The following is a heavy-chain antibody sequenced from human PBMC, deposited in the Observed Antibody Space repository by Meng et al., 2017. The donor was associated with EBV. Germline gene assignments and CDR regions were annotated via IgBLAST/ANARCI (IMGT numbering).Heavy chain of an antibody. CDR2: ISAYNGNT. CDR1: GYTFTSYG. V-gene: IGHV1-18*01. J-gene: IGHJ5*02. CDR3: ARETSGYDFNWFDP. D-gene: IGHD5-12*01. Sequence: QVKLMQSGAAVKEPGASVKVSCKASGYTFTSYGISWVRQAPGQGLEWMGWISAYNGNTNYAQKLQGRVTMTTDTSTSTAYMELRSLRSDDTAVYYCARETSGYDFNWFDPWGQGTLVTVSS.